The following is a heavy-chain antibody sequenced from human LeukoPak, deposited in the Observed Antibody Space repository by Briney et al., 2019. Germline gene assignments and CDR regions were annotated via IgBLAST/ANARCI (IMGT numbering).Heavy chain of an antibody. CDR2: IHYTGST. V-gene: IGHV4-39*01. Sequence: SETLSLTCSVSGGSIDSGSYYWSWVRLPPEKGLEWIASIHYTGSTYYNPSLKSRSTISRDTPRNQFSLTLTSVIDADTAVYYCVRHVHSPSFDPWGQGTLVTVSS. CDR3: VRHVHSPSFDP. J-gene: IGHJ5*02. CDR1: GGSIDSGSYY.